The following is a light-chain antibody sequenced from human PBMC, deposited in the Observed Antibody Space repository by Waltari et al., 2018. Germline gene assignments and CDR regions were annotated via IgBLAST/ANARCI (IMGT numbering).Light chain of an antibody. CDR2: QGT. CDR1: NNDVGTYDL. CDR3: CSYAGTWL. Sequence: QSALTQPASMSASPGQSTTISCTATNNDVGTYDLVSWYQQHPGRAPKLLIFQGTKRPSEVSGRFSGSKFADTASLTISGLQPEDEADYYCCSYAGTWLFGGGTKVTVL. V-gene: IGLV2-23*01. J-gene: IGLJ3*02.